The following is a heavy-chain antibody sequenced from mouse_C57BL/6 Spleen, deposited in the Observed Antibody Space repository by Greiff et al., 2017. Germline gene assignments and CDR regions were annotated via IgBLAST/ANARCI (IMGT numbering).Heavy chain of an antibody. Sequence: VQLKQSGPGLVKPSQSLSLTCSVTGYSITSGYYWNWIRQFPGNKLEWMGYISYDGSNNYNPSLKNRISITRDTSKNQFFLKLNSVTTEDTATYYCARGDSNHYWGQGTTLTVSS. CDR2: ISYDGSN. D-gene: IGHD2-5*01. J-gene: IGHJ2*01. CDR3: ARGDSNHY. V-gene: IGHV3-6*01. CDR1: GYSITSGYY.